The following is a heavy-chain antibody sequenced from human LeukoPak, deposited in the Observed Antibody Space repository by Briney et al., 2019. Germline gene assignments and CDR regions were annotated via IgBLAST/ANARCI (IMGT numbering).Heavy chain of an antibody. CDR1: GGSISSYY. J-gene: IGHJ3*02. CDR3: ARDLRTVAVNSHDAFDI. D-gene: IGHD6-19*01. CDR2: IYYSGST. V-gene: IGHV4-59*01. Sequence: SETLSLTCTVSGGSISSYYWSWIRQPPGKGLEWIGYIYYSGSTSYNPSLRSRVTISIDISKNQFSLKLSSVTAADTAVYYCARDLRTVAVNSHDAFDIWGQGTMVTVSS.